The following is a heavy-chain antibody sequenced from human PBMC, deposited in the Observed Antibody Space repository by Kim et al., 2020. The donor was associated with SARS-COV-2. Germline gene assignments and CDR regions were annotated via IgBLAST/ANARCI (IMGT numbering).Heavy chain of an antibody. J-gene: IGHJ6*02. D-gene: IGHD5-18*01. Sequence: LKSRVTMSVDPSKNQFSLKLSSVTAADTAVYYCAREAMGSSGYYYYGMDVWGQGTTVTVSS. CDR3: AREAMGSSGYYYYGMDV. V-gene: IGHV4-30-2*04.